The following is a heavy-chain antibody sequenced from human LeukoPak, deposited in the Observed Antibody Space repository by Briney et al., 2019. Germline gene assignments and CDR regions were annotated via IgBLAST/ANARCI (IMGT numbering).Heavy chain of an antibody. V-gene: IGHV3-33*06. J-gene: IGHJ5*02. D-gene: IGHD4-23*01. CDR1: GFTFSSYG. Sequence: PGGSLRLSCAASGFTFSSYGMHWVRQAPGKGLEWVAVIWYDGSNKYYADSGKGRFTISRDNSKNSLYLQMNSLRAEDTAVYYCAKDSHYGGGNWFDPWGQGTLVTVSS. CDR3: AKDSHYGGGNWFDP. CDR2: IWYDGSNK.